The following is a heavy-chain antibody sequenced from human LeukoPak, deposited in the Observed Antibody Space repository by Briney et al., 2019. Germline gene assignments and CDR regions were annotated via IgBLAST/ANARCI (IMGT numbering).Heavy chain of an antibody. Sequence: GGSLRLSCAASGFTFGDYGMSWVRQAPGKGLEWVSGINWNGASTGYADSVKGRFTISRDNAKNSLYLQMNSLRAEDTAVYYCARDPLRGSGSYSGIFDYWGQGTLVTVSS. J-gene: IGHJ4*02. CDR2: INWNGAST. CDR1: GFTFGDYG. V-gene: IGHV3-20*04. D-gene: IGHD3-10*01. CDR3: ARDPLRGSGSYSGIFDY.